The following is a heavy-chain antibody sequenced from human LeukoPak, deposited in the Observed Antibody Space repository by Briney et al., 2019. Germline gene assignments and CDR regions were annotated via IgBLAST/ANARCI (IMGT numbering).Heavy chain of an antibody. V-gene: IGHV5-51*01. J-gene: IGHJ6*02. D-gene: IGHD3-3*01. Sequence: GESLKISCKGSGYSFTSYWIGWVRQMPGKGLERMGIIYPGDSDTRYSPSFQGQVTISADKSISTAYLQWSSLKASDTAMYYCARLGDLPTYLYYAFWSGYYYGMDVWGPGTTVTVSS. CDR2: IYPGDSDT. CDR3: ARLGDLPTYLYYAFWSGYYYGMDV. CDR1: GYSFTSYW.